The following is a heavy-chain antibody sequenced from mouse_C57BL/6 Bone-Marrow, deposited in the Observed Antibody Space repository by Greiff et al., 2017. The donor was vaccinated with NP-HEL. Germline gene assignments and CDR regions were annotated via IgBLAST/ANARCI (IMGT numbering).Heavy chain of an antibody. CDR1: GYSFTDYN. D-gene: IGHD3-2*02. J-gene: IGHJ3*01. CDR3: ARSKFERQLRPAWFAY. V-gene: IGHV1-39*01. Sequence: EVKLQESGPELVKPGASVKISCKASGYSFTDYNMNWVKQSNGKSLEWIGVINPNYGTPSYNQKFKGKATLTVDPSSSTAYMQINSLTSEDSAVYYCARSKFERQLRPAWFAYWGQGTLVTVSA. CDR2: INPNYGTP.